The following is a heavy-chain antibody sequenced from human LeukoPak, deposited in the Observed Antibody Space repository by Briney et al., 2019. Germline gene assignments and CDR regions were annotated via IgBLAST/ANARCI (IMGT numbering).Heavy chain of an antibody. CDR1: GFTFSSYW. V-gene: IGHV3-7*03. CDR2: IKQDGSEK. J-gene: IGHJ6*04. Sequence: GGSLRLSCAPSGFTFSSYWMSWVRQAPGKGLEWVANIKQDGSEKYYVDSVKGRFTISRDNAKNSLYLQMNSLRADDTAVYYCARKAYGLDVWGKGTTVTVSS. CDR3: ARKAYGLDV.